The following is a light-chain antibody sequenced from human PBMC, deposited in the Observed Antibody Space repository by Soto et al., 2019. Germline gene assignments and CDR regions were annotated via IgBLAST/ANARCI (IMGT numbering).Light chain of an antibody. CDR2: NSN. CDR1: SSNIGSNT. J-gene: IGLJ1*01. V-gene: IGLV1-44*01. CDR3: SAWDDSLIGFYV. Sequence: LTQPPSASGTPGQRVTISCSGSSSNIGSNTVSWYQQLPGTAPKLLIYNSNQRPSGVPDRFSGSKSGTSASLAIRGLQSEDEADYYCSAWDDSLIGFYVFGTGTKVTVL.